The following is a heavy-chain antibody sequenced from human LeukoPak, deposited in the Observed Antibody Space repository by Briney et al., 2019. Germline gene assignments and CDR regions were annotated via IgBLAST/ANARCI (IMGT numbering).Heavy chain of an antibody. CDR3: ARGPGNYDSSVEAIWFDP. J-gene: IGHJ5*02. V-gene: IGHV4-39*01. CDR1: GGSISSSSYY. CDR2: IYYSGST. D-gene: IGHD3-22*01. Sequence: PSETLSLTCTVSGGSISSSSYYWGWIRQPPGKGLEWIGSIYYSGSTYYNPSLKSRVTISVDTSKNQFSLKLSSVTAADTAVYYCARGPGNYDSSVEAIWFDPWGQGTLVTVSS.